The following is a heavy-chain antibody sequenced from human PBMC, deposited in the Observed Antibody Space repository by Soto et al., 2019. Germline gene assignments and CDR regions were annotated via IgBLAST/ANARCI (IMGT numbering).Heavy chain of an antibody. J-gene: IGHJ4*02. Sequence: PGGSLKISCKGSGYSFTSYWIGWVRQMPGKGLEWMGIIYPGDSDTRYSPSFQGQVTISADKSISTAYLQWSSLKASDTAMYYCARQGQLERLVFDYWGQGTLVTVSS. V-gene: IGHV5-51*01. D-gene: IGHD1-1*01. CDR1: GYSFTSYW. CDR3: ARQGQLERLVFDY. CDR2: IYPGDSDT.